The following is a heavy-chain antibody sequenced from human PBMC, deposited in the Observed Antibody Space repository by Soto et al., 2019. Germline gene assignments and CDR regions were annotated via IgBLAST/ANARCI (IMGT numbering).Heavy chain of an antibody. CDR3: ARGHSSSWYRGGFDY. CDR2: IYYSGST. J-gene: IGHJ4*02. CDR1: GYSISSGYY. Sequence: PSETLSLTCAVSGYSISSGYYWSWIRQPPGKGLEWIGYIYYSGSTNYNPSLKSRVTISVDTSKNQFSLKLSSVTAADTAVYYCARGHSSSWYRGGFDYWGQRTLVTVPS. D-gene: IGHD6-13*01. V-gene: IGHV4-61*01.